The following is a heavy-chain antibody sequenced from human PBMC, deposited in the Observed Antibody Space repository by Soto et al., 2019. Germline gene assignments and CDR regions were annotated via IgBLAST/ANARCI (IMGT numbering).Heavy chain of an antibody. J-gene: IGHJ4*02. Sequence: GESLKISCKGSGYSFTSYWISWVRQMPGKGLEWMGRIDPSDSYTNYSPSFQGHVTISADKSISTAYLQWSSLKASDTAMYYCARPPYYYDSSGYYYDYWGQGTLVTVSS. CDR2: IDPSDSYT. V-gene: IGHV5-10-1*01. CDR1: GYSFTSYW. CDR3: ARPPYYYDSSGYYYDY. D-gene: IGHD3-22*01.